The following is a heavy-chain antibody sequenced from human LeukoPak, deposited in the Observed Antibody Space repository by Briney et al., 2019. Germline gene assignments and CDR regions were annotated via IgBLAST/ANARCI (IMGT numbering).Heavy chain of an antibody. Sequence: WASVKVSCKASGYTFTSYAMHWVRQAPGQRLEWMGWINAGNGNTKYSQKFQGRVTLTRNTSISTAYMELSSLRSEDTAVYYCARVAYWSSGPLQSWGQGTLVTVSS. CDR3: ARVAYWSSGPLQS. CDR2: INAGNGNT. J-gene: IGHJ5*02. V-gene: IGHV1-3*01. D-gene: IGHD6-19*01. CDR1: GYTFTSYA.